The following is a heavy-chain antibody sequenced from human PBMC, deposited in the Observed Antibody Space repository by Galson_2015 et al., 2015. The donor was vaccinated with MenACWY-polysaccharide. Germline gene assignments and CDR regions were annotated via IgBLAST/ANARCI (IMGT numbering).Heavy chain of an antibody. D-gene: IGHD3-22*01. J-gene: IGHJ4*02. CDR2: INPNSGGT. CDR1: GYTFTSYG. CDR3: ARGENYYDSGEHDY. Sequence: QSGAEVKKPGASVKVSCKASGYTFTSYGISWVRQAPGQGLEWMGWINPNSGGTNYAQKFQGRVTMTRDTSISTAYMELSRLRSDDTAVYYCARGENYYDSGEHDYWGQGTLVTVSS. V-gene: IGHV1-2*02.